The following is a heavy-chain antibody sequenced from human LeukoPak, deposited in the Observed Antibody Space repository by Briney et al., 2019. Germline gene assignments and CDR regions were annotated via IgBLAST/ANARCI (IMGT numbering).Heavy chain of an antibody. V-gene: IGHV4-31*03. Sequence: SETLSLTCTVSGGSISSGGYYWGWIRQHPGKGLEWIGYIYDSESTYYNPSLKSRVTISVDTSKNQFSLRLSSVTAADTAVYYCARDSGYRAYWYFDLWGRGTLVTVSS. D-gene: IGHD3-10*01. CDR1: GGSISSGGYY. CDR3: ARDSGYRAYWYFDL. CDR2: IYDSEST. J-gene: IGHJ2*01.